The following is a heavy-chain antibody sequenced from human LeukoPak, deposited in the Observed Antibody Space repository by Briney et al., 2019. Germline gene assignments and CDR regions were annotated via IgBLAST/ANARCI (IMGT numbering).Heavy chain of an antibody. V-gene: IGHV3-30*18. Sequence: GRSLRLSCAASGFTFSSYGMHWVRQAPGKGLEWVAVISYDGSNKYYADSVKGRFTISRDNSKNTLYLQMNSLRAEDTGVYYCAKDGEWLGDVNKHYYGTQVWGKATTVTVSS. J-gene: IGHJ6*04. CDR3: AKDGEWLGDVNKHYYGTQV. CDR2: ISYDGSNK. D-gene: IGHD3-10*01. CDR1: GFTFSSYG.